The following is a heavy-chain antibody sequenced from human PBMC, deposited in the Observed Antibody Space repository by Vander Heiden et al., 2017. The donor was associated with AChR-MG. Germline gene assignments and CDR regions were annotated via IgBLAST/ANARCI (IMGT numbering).Heavy chain of an antibody. CDR1: GFTFGSYG. CDR2: IRYDGSNK. D-gene: IGHD1-26*01. V-gene: IGHV3-30*02. Sequence: QVQLVESGGGVVQPGGSLRLSCVASGFTFGSYGMDWVRQAQGKGLEWVAFIRYDGSNKYYADSVKGRFTISRDNSKNTLYLQMNSLRAEDTAVYYCAKDRWELLLNYFDYWGQGTLVTVSS. CDR3: AKDRWELLLNYFDY. J-gene: IGHJ4*02.